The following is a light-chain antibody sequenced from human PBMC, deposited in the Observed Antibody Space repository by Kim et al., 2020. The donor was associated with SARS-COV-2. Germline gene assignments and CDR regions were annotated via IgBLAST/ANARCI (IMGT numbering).Light chain of an antibody. CDR1: QGIGSW. CDR2: AAS. J-gene: IGKJ2*01. CDR3: QQTNTFPYT. V-gene: IGKV1-12*01. Sequence: DIQMTQSPSSVSASVGDKVTITCRASQGIGSWLAWYQQKPGKAPKLLIYAASTLQSGVPSRFSGSRSATDFTLTISSLQPEDFASYYCQQTNTFPYTFRQGTKLEI.